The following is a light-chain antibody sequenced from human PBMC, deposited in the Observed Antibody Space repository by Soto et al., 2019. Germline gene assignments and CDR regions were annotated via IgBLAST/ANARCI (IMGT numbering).Light chain of an antibody. CDR1: SSDVGGYNY. J-gene: IGLJ1*01. V-gene: IGLV2-14*03. CDR2: DVS. CDR3: SSYASSTTPYV. Sequence: QPALTQPASVSGSPGQSLTISCTGTSSDVGGYNYVSWYQQHPGKAPKLMIYDVSYRPSGVSNRFSGLKSGNTASLAVSGLRAQDEADYYCSSYASSTTPYVFGTGTKVTVL.